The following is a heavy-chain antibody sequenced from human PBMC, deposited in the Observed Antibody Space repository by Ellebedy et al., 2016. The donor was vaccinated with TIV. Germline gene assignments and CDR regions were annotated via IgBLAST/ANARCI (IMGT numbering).Heavy chain of an antibody. CDR3: ATHGVDSGYDFGY. V-gene: IGHV4-34*01. D-gene: IGHD5-12*01. Sequence: SETLSLTXAVYGGSFSDYYWNWLRQPPGKGLEWIGDITHSGTTNYNPSLKSRVTISVDTSMRQFSLKVSSVTAADTAVYYCATHGVDSGYDFGYWGQGILVTVSS. J-gene: IGHJ4*02. CDR1: GGSFSDYY. CDR2: ITHSGTT.